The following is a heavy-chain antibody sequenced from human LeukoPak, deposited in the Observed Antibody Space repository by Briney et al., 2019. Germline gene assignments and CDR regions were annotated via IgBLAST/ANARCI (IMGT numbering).Heavy chain of an antibody. CDR1: GFTFSSYA. V-gene: IGHV3-30-3*01. J-gene: IGHJ4*02. CDR2: ISYDGSNK. CDR3: ARGYNYYDDYGYYFDY. Sequence: GGSLRLSCAASGFTFSSYAMHWVRQAPGKGLEWVAVISYDGSNKYYADSVKGRFTISRDNSKNTLYLQMNSLRAEDTAVYYCARGYNYYDDYGYYFDYWGRGTLVTVSS. D-gene: IGHD3-22*01.